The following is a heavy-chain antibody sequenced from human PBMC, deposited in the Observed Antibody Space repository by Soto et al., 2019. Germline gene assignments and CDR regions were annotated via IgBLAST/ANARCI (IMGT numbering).Heavy chain of an antibody. CDR1: GFTFSSYG. V-gene: IGHV3-30*18. J-gene: IGHJ6*02. CDR3: AKDRGSSWYWDYYYGMDV. Sequence: QVQLVESGGGVVQPGRSLRLSCAASGFTFSSYGMHWVRQALGKGLEWVAVISYDGSNKYYADSVKGRFTISRDNSKNTLDLQMNSLRAEDTAVYYCAKDRGSSWYWDYYYGMDVWGQGTTVTVSS. CDR2: ISYDGSNK. D-gene: IGHD6-13*01.